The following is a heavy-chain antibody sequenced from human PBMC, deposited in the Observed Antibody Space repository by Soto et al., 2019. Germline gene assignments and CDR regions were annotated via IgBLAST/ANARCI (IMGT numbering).Heavy chain of an antibody. V-gene: IGHV3-48*01. CDR1: GFMFNSYS. Sequence: GGSLRLSCVASGFMFNSYSMNWVRQAPGKGLEWISYINSGSTSVLYADSVKGRLTISRDNARNSLYLQMNSLRAEDTAVYYCASSTSPDAYWGQGTLVTVSS. CDR2: INSGSTSV. J-gene: IGHJ4*02. D-gene: IGHD2-2*01. CDR3: ASSTSPDAY.